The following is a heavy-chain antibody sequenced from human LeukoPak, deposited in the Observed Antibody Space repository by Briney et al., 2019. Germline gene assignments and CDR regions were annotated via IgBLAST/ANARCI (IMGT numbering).Heavy chain of an antibody. CDR1: GFAFSNYA. Sequence: GGTLRLSCEGSGFAFSNYAMSWVRQAPGKGLEWVSAISGSGGSTYYADSVKGRFTISRDNSKNTLYLQMNSLRAEDTAVYYCTKDGAVTQTFDYWGQGTLVTVSS. V-gene: IGHV3-23*01. D-gene: IGHD2-21*02. CDR2: ISGSGGST. CDR3: TKDGAVTQTFDY. J-gene: IGHJ4*02.